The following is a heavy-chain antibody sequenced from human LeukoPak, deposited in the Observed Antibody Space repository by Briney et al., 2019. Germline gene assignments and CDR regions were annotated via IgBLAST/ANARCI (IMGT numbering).Heavy chain of an antibody. V-gene: IGHV3-21*01. CDR2: IIISSSI. CDR1: GFTFSSYS. CDR3: ARVPEYMDILIAYSTTPDY. Sequence: GGSLKLSWAPSGFTFSSYSINWSRQPPGRGLEWASSIIISSSIYYADSVKGRFTISRDNAKNSLYLQMNSLRAEDTAVYYCARVPEYMDILIAYSTTPDYWGQGTLVTVSS. D-gene: IGHD3-9*01. J-gene: IGHJ4*02.